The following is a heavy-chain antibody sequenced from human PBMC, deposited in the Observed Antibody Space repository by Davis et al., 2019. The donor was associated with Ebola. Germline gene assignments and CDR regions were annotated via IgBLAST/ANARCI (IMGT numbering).Heavy chain of an antibody. CDR3: ARARGYSSSWYELNYYYYGMDV. Sequence: SETLSLTCTVSGGSISSGDYYWSWIRQPPGKGLEWIGYIYYSGTTNYNPSLLGRVSISVDTSKNQFSLKLSSVTAADTAVYYCARARGYSSSWYELNYYYYGMDVWGQGTTVTVSS. D-gene: IGHD6-13*01. CDR1: GGSISSGDYY. CDR2: IYYSGTT. J-gene: IGHJ6*02. V-gene: IGHV4-61*08.